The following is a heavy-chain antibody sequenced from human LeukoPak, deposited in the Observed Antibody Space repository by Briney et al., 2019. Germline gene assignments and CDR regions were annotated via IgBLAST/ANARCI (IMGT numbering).Heavy chain of an antibody. Sequence: GGSLRLSCAASGFTFSSYSMNWVRQAPGRGLEWVSSISSGSSYIYYADSVKGRFTISRDNSKNTLYLQMNSLRAEDTAVYYCSSRYEHYYYYMDVWGKGTTVTISS. D-gene: IGHD6-19*01. CDR1: GFTFSSYS. V-gene: IGHV3-21*01. J-gene: IGHJ6*03. CDR3: SSRYEHYYYYMDV. CDR2: ISSGSSYI.